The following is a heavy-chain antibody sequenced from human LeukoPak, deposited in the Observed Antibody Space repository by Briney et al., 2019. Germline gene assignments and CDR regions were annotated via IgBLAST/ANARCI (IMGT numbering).Heavy chain of an antibody. D-gene: IGHD3-16*02. CDR3: ARDSEDYVWGSYRYSEGSGLA. Sequence: PGGSLRLSCAASGFTFSSYGMHWVRQAPGKGLEWVANIKQDGSEKYYVDSVKGRFTISRDNAKNSLYLQMNSLRAEDTAVYYCARDSEDYVWGSYRYSEGSGLAWGQGTLVTVSS. J-gene: IGHJ5*02. CDR2: IKQDGSEK. CDR1: GFTFSSYG. V-gene: IGHV3-7*01.